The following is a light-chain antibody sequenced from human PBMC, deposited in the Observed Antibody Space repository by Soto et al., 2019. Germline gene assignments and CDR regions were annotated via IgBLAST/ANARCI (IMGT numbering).Light chain of an antibody. J-gene: IGKJ1*01. V-gene: IGKV3-20*01. CDR2: GAS. Sequence: EIVLTQSPGTLSLSPGERATLSCRASQSVSSSYLAWYQQKPGQAPRLLIYGASSTATGIPDRFSGSGSGTDFTLTISRLEPEDFAVYYCQHYTSQTFGQGTKVDIK. CDR1: QSVSSSY. CDR3: QHYTSQT.